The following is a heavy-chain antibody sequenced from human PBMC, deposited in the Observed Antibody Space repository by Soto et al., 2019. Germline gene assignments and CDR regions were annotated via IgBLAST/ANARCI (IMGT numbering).Heavy chain of an antibody. D-gene: IGHD3-9*01. Sequence: QMQLVQSRAEVKKPGAPVKVSCKASGYTFSSYDITWVLQAAGQGLEWMGWVNPNSGDTDYTQKFQGRVTMTRDTSTHTAYMELSSLRSEDTAVYYCGRNGFLDRFVDLWGQGTLVTVSS. CDR1: GYTFSSYD. V-gene: IGHV1-8*02. CDR3: GRNGFLDRFVDL. J-gene: IGHJ5*02. CDR2: VNPNSGDT.